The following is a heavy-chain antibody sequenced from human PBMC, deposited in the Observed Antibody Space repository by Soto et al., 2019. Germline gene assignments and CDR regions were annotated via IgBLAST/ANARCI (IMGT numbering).Heavy chain of an antibody. D-gene: IGHD5-12*01. Sequence: QVQLVQSGAEVKKPESSVKVSCKAPGGTFSTYAISWVRQAPGQGLEWMGGIIPMFGTANYAQRFQDRVTVTAEESTNTVYMGLSSLRSEDTAVYFCASGMQLWLRRINNGYSGWGQGTLVTVSS. J-gene: IGHJ4*02. V-gene: IGHV1-69*12. CDR2: IIPMFGTA. CDR1: GGTFSTYA. CDR3: ASGMQLWLRRINNGYSG.